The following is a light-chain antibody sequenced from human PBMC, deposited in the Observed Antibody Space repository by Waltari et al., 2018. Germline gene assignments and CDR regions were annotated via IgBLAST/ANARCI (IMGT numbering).Light chain of an antibody. CDR2: ATS. CDR1: QDIRNW. J-gene: IGKJ3*01. V-gene: IGKV1-12*01. Sequence: DIQMTQSPSSVSASVGDRVTITCRASQDIRNWLAWYQQKPGKAPNLLIYATSSLQTGLPARFSGSGSGTEFTLTISSLQPEDFATYYCQQANSFPITFGHGTKVDIK. CDR3: QQANSFPIT.